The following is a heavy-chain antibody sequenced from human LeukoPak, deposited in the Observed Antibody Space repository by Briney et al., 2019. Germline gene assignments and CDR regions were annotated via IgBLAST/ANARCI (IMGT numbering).Heavy chain of an antibody. D-gene: IGHD3-10*01. V-gene: IGHV3-23*01. J-gene: IGHJ4*02. CDR2: ISGSGGST. CDR3: AKNGIGSGSYYST. Sequence: GGSLRLSCAASGFTFSSYSMNWVRQAPGKGLEWVSAISGSGGSTYYADSVKGRFTISRDNSKNTLYLQMNSLRAEDTAVYYCAKNGIGSGSYYSTWGQGTLVTVSS. CDR1: GFTFSSYS.